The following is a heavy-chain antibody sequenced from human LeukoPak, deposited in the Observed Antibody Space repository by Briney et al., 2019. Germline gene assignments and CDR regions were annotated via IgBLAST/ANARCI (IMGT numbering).Heavy chain of an antibody. J-gene: IGHJ4*02. CDR3: ARDHRVVTPLRPYYYDSSGYYPDY. Sequence: ASVNVSCKASGYTFTSYYMHWVRQAPGQGLEWMGIINPSGGSTSYAQKFQGRVTMTRDTSTSTVYMELSSLRSEDTAVYYCARDHRVVTPLRPYYYDSSGYYPDYWGQGTLVTVSS. CDR2: INPSGGST. D-gene: IGHD3-22*01. CDR1: GYTFTSYY. V-gene: IGHV1-46*01.